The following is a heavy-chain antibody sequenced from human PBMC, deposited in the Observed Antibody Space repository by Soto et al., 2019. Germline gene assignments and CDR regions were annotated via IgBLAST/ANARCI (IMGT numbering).Heavy chain of an antibody. CDR2: FIPAFGSA. Sequence: QVQLVQSGAEVKKPGSSVKVSCKASGGTFTNYAISWVRQAPGQGLEWMGGFIPAFGSANYAQKFQGRVTITADESTRTAYMELSSLRSEDTAVYYCARGSSSWNNWSGPWGQGTLVTVSS. CDR1: GGTFTNYA. CDR3: ARGSSSWNNWSGP. J-gene: IGHJ5*02. V-gene: IGHV1-69*01. D-gene: IGHD6-13*01.